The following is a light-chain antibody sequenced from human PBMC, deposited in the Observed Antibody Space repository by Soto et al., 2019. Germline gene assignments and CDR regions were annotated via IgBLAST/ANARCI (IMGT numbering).Light chain of an antibody. Sequence: QPVLIQPPSASGTPGQRVTISCSGISSNIGSNTVNWYQQLPGTAPKLLIYNNSQRPSGVPDRFSGSKSGTSASLAISGLQSEDEADYYCAAWDDSANGPVFGGGTKLTVL. CDR3: AAWDDSANGPV. J-gene: IGLJ2*01. CDR1: SSNIGSNT. V-gene: IGLV1-44*01. CDR2: NNS.